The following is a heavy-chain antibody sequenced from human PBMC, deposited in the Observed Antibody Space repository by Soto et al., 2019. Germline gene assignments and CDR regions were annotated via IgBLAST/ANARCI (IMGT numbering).Heavy chain of an antibody. D-gene: IGHD3-22*01. CDR1: GFTVISNY. Sequence: EVQLVESGGGLVQPGGSLRLSCAASGFTVISNYMSWVGQAPGKGLEWVSVIYSGGTTYYADSVKGRFTISRDNSKNTLYLQMNSLRAEDTAVYYCARNGDSSDYRGWFDPWGQGTLVTVSS. V-gene: IGHV3-66*01. CDR3: ARNGDSSDYRGWFDP. CDR2: IYSGGTT. J-gene: IGHJ5*02.